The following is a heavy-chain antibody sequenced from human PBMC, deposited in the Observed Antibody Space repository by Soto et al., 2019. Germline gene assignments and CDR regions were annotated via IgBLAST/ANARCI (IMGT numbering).Heavy chain of an antibody. CDR1: GFTFSSYA. D-gene: IGHD3-3*01. J-gene: IGHJ3*02. CDR2: ISGSGGST. V-gene: IGHV3-23*01. Sequence: GGSLRLSCAASGFTFSSYAMSWVRQAPGKGLEWVSAISGSGGSTYYADSVKGRFTISRDNSKNTLYLQMNSLRAEDTAVYYCAKDQSIYDFWSGSYDAFDIWGQGTMVTVPS. CDR3: AKDQSIYDFWSGSYDAFDI.